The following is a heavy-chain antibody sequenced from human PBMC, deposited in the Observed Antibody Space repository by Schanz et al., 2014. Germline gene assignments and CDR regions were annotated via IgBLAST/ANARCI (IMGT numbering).Heavy chain of an antibody. CDR3: ARDLRLAYYFEY. CDR1: GYTFTNHY. J-gene: IGHJ4*02. D-gene: IGHD3-3*02. V-gene: IGHV1-2*05. CDR2: ISPSSGGT. Sequence: QVQVIQSGPEVKKPGASVKVSCKASGYTFTNHYLHWVRQAPGQGLEWMGRISPSSGGTNYAQKFPGRVTMTRATYIRTAYMELSRLGSDDTDVYYCARDLRLAYYFEYWGQGTQVSVSS.